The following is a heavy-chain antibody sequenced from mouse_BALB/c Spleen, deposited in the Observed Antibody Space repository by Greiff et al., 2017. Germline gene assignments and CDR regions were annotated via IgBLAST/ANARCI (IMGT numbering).Heavy chain of an antibody. J-gene: IGHJ4*01. V-gene: IGHV1-4*02. CDR2: INPSSGYT. Sequence: QVQLQQSAAELARPGASVKMSCKASGYTFTSYTMHWVKQRPGQGLEWIGYINPSSGYTEYNQKFKDKTTLTADKSSSTAYMQLSSLTSEDSAVYYCARRVGQAMDYWGQGTSVTVSS. CDR1: GYTFTSYT. CDR3: ARRVGQAMDY. D-gene: IGHD3-3*01.